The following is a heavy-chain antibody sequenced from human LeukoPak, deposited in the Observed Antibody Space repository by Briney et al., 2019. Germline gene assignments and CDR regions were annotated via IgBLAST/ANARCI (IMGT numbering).Heavy chain of an antibody. V-gene: IGHV3-23*01. CDR2: ISGSGGST. CDR1: GFTFAEYA. J-gene: IGHJ4*02. CDR3: AKGRYDFWSGYYYFDY. Sequence: GGSLKLSCVGSGFTFAEYAMTWVRQAPGKGLEWVSAISGSGGSTYYADSVKGRFTISRDNSKNTLYLQMNSLRAEDTAVYYCAKGRYDFWSGYYYFDYWGQGTLVTVSS. D-gene: IGHD3-3*01.